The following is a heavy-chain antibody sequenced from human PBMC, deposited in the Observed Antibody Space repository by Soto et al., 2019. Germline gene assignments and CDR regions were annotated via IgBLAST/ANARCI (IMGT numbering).Heavy chain of an antibody. D-gene: IGHD2-8*02. CDR2: NNHSGST. V-gene: IGHV4-34*01. Sequence: PSETLSLTCAVYGGSFSGYYWTWIRQPPGTGLEWIGENNHSGSTNYNPSLKSRVTISVDTSKNHFSLKLTSVTAADTAVYYCARDKITGLFDYGGQGTLVTVS. CDR1: GGSFSGYY. CDR3: ARDKITGLFDY. J-gene: IGHJ4*02.